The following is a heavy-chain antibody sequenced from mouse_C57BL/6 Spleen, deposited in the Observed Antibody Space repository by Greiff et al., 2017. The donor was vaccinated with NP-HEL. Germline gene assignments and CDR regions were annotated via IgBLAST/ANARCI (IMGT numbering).Heavy chain of an antibody. V-gene: IGHV1-18*01. CDR3: ARGLLLRGDAMDY. J-gene: IGHJ4*01. CDR1: GYTFTDYN. D-gene: IGHD1-1*01. CDR2: INPNNGGT. Sequence: VQLQQSGPELVKPGASVKIPCKASGYTFTDYNMDWVKQSHGKSLEWIGDINPNNGGTIYNQKFKGKATLTVDKSSSTAYMELRSLTSEDTAVYYGARGLLLRGDAMDYWGQGTSVTVSS.